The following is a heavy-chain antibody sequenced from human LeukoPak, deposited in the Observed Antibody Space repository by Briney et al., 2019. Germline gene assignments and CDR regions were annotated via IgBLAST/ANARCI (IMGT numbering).Heavy chain of an antibody. CDR1: GGSFSGYY. J-gene: IGHJ5*02. CDR2: INHSGST. CDR3: ARVAVRFLEWLLPGGWFDP. Sequence: SETLSLTCAVYGGSFSGYYWSWIRQPPGKGLEWIGEINHSGSTNYNPSLKSRVTISLDTSKNQFSLKLSSVTAADTAVYYCARVAVRFLEWLLPGGWFDPWGQGTLVTVSS. V-gene: IGHV4-34*01. D-gene: IGHD3-3*01.